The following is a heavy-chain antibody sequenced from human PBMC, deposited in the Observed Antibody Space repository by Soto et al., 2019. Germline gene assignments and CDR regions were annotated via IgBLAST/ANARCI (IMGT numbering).Heavy chain of an antibody. CDR3: ATDQGYYYGSGSYYELDY. CDR2: FDPEDGET. Sequence: ASVKVSCKVSGYTLTEISMHWVRQAPGKGLEWMGGFDPEDGETIYAQKFQGRVTMTEDTSTDTAYMELSSLRSEGTAVYYCATDQGYYYGSGSYYELDYWGQGTLVTVSS. D-gene: IGHD3-10*01. J-gene: IGHJ4*02. V-gene: IGHV1-24*01. CDR1: GYTLTEIS.